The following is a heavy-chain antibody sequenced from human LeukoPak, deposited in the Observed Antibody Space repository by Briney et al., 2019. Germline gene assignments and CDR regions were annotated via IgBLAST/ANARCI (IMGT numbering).Heavy chain of an antibody. V-gene: IGHV1-2*04. CDR3: ARGEVIAAAGTRFDP. J-gene: IGHJ5*02. CDR2: INPNSGGT. D-gene: IGHD6-13*01. Sequence: GASVKVSCKASGYTFTSYDINWVRQATGQGLEWMGWINPNSGGTNYAQKFQGWVTMTRDTSISTAYMELSRLRSDDTAVYYCARGEVIAAAGTRFDPWGQGTLVTVSS. CDR1: GYTFTSYD.